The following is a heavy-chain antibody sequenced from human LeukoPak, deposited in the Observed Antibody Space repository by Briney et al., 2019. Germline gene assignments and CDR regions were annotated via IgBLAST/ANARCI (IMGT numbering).Heavy chain of an antibody. CDR2: ISGSGGST. D-gene: IGHD3-10*01. CDR3: TTGSYYYFDY. Sequence: GRSLRLSCAASGFTFSSYDMRWVRQAPGKGLEWVSAISGSGGSTYYADSVKGRFTISRDNSKNTLYLQMNSLRAEDTAVYYCTTGSYYYFDYWGQGTLVTVSS. V-gene: IGHV3-23*01. J-gene: IGHJ4*02. CDR1: GFTFSSYD.